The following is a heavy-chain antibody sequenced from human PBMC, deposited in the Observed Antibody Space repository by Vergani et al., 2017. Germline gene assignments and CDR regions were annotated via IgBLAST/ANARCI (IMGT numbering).Heavy chain of an antibody. CDR1: GFTFSSYS. CDR3: ARDLGGPGVGVAAVDY. Sequence: EVQLVESGGGLVQPGGSLRLSCAASGFTFSSYSMNWVRQAPGKGLEWVSYISSSSSTIYYADSVKGRFTISRDNAKNSLYLHMNSLRAEDTAVYYCARDLGGPGVGVAAVDYWGQGTLVTVSS. D-gene: IGHD2-15*01. CDR2: ISSSSSTI. V-gene: IGHV3-48*04. J-gene: IGHJ4*02.